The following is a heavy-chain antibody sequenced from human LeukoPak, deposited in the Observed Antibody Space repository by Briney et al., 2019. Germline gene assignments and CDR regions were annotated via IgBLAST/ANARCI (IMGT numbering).Heavy chain of an antibody. V-gene: IGHV3-23*01. J-gene: IGHJ4*02. D-gene: IGHD2-15*01. CDR2: ISGSGGST. Sequence: GGSLRLSCAASGFTFSSYAVSWVRQAPGKGLEWVSAISGSGGSTYYADSVKGRFTISRDNSKNTLCLQMNSLRAEDTAVYYCATNPDIVVVVAAEWGQGTLVTVSS. CDR1: GFTFSSYA. CDR3: ATNPDIVVVVAAE.